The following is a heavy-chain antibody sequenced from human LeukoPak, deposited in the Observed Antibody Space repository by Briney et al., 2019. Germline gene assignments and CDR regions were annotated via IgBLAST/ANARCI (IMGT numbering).Heavy chain of an antibody. J-gene: IGHJ6*02. CDR3: ARGIVVVPAARGDYYYGMDV. V-gene: IGHV4-30-4*01. CDR2: IYYSGST. D-gene: IGHD2-2*01. CDR1: GGSISSGDYY. Sequence: SQTLSLTCTVSGGSISSGDYYWSWSRQPPGKGLEWIGYIYYSGSTYYNPSLKSRVTISVDTSKNQFSLKLSSVTAADTAVYYCARGIVVVPAARGDYYYGMDVWGQGTTVTVSS.